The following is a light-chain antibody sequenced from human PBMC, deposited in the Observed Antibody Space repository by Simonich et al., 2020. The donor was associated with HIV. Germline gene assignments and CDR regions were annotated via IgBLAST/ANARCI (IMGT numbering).Light chain of an antibody. J-gene: IGLJ3*02. CDR3: SSYTSSSTWV. CDR1: RSDVGGYNY. V-gene: IGLV2-14*01. Sequence: QSALTQPASVSGSPGQSITISCTGTRSDVGGYNYVSWYQQHPGKAPNLMIYDVSKRPSGASIRLSVSKSGNTASLTISGLQAEDEADFYCSSYTSSSTWVFGGGTKLTVL. CDR2: DVS.